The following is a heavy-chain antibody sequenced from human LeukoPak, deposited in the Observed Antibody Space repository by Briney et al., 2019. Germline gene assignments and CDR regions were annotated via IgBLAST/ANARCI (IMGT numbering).Heavy chain of an antibody. V-gene: IGHV3-53*01. D-gene: IGHD3-22*01. CDR3: ARVLGYYDSSGYHEYFQH. CDR2: IYSGGST. J-gene: IGHJ1*01. CDR1: GFTVSSNY. Sequence: GGSLRLSCAASGFTVSSNYMSWVRQAPGKGLEWDAVIYSGGSTYYADSVKGRFTISRDNSKNTLYLQMNSLRAEDTAVYYCARVLGYYDSSGYHEYFQHWGQGTLVTVSS.